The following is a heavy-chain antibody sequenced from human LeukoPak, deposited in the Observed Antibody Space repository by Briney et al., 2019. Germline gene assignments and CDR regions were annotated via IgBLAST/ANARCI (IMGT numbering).Heavy chain of an antibody. Sequence: GSSVKVSCKASGGTFSSYAISWVRQAPGQGLEWMGGIIPIFGTANYAQKFQGRVTITADKSTSTAYMELSSLRSEDTAVYYCARDLYYYDSSGYYPGYMDVWGKGTTVTVSS. J-gene: IGHJ6*03. CDR3: ARDLYYYDSSGYYPGYMDV. V-gene: IGHV1-69*06. D-gene: IGHD3-22*01. CDR1: GGTFSSYA. CDR2: IIPIFGTA.